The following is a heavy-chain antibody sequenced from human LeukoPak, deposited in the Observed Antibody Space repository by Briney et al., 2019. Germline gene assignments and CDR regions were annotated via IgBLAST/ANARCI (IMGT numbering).Heavy chain of an antibody. CDR1: GFTFSSYG. Sequence: GRSLRLSCAASGFTFSSYGMHWVRQAPGKGLEWVAVISYDGSNEYYADSVKGRFTISRDNSKNTLYLQMNSLRTEDTAVYYCARDDSGWYMSYCFDYWGQGTLVTVSS. D-gene: IGHD6-19*01. CDR2: ISYDGSNE. J-gene: IGHJ4*02. V-gene: IGHV3-30*03. CDR3: ARDDSGWYMSYCFDY.